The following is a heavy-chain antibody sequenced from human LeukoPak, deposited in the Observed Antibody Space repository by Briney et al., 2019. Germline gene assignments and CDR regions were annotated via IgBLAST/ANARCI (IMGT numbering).Heavy chain of an antibody. CDR2: IFHSGVT. V-gene: IGHV4-38-2*02. D-gene: IGHD5-12*01. J-gene: IGHJ5*02. CDR3: ARTRSPGYSAYDGFDP. CDR1: GYSISSGYY. Sequence: SETLSLTCTVSGYSISSGYYWAWIRQPPGKGLEWIASIFHSGVTYYNPSLKSRVTISVDTSKNQFSLKVSSVTAADTAMYYCARTRSPGYSAYDGFDPWGQGTLVTVSS.